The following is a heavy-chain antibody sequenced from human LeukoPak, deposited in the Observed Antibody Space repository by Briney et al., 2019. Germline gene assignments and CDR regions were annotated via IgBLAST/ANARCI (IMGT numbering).Heavy chain of an antibody. J-gene: IGHJ5*02. CDR1: GFTFDDYA. CDR3: AKNQSP. CDR2: IGWNSGSI. D-gene: IGHD1-14*01. V-gene: IGHV3-9*01. Sequence: GGSLRLSCAASGFTFDDYAMHWVRQAPGKGLEWVSGIGWNSGSIGYADSVKGRFTISRDNSKNTLYLQMNSLRAEDTAVYYCAKNQSPWGQGTLVTVSS.